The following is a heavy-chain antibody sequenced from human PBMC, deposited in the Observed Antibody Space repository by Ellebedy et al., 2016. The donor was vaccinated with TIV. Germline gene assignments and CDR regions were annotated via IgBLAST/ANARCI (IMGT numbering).Heavy chain of an antibody. CDR2: IYHSGST. V-gene: IGHV4-38-2*02. CDR1: GYSISSGYY. D-gene: IGHD3-3*01. CDR3: ARCTIFGPHNWFNP. Sequence: SETLSLXXTVSGYSISSGYYWGWIRQPPGKGLEWIGSIYHSGSTYYNPSLKSRVTISVDTSKNQFSLKLSSVTAADTAVYYCARCTIFGPHNWFNPWGQGTLVTVSS. J-gene: IGHJ5*02.